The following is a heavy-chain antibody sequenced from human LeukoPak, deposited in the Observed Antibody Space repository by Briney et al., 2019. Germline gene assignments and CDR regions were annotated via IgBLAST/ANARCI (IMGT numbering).Heavy chain of an antibody. Sequence: SETLSLTCTVSGVSISSYYWSWIRQPPGKGLEWIGYIYYSGSTNYNPSLKSRVTISVDTSKNQFSLKLSSVTAADTAVYYCARLRGRYYFDYWGQGTLVTVSS. CDR1: GVSISSYY. CDR2: IYYSGST. CDR3: ARLRGRYYFDY. J-gene: IGHJ4*02. V-gene: IGHV4-59*08.